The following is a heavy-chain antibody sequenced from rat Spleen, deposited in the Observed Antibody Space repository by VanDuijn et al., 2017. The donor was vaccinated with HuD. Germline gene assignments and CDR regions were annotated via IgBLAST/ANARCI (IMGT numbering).Heavy chain of an antibody. CDR2: ISYDGSTT. J-gene: IGHJ3*01. CDR1: GFTFSDYN. V-gene: IGHV5-7*01. D-gene: IGHD1-4*01. CDR3: ARHELPGYNWFAY. Sequence: EVQLVESGGVLVQPGRSLKVSCAASGFTFSDYNMAWVRQAPKKGLEWVATISYDGSTTYYRDSVKGRFTISRDNAKSTLYLQMDSLRSEDTATYYCARHELPGYNWFAYWGQGTLVTVSS.